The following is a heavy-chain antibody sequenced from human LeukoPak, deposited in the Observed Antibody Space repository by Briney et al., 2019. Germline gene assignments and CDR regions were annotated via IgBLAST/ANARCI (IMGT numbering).Heavy chain of an antibody. Sequence: SQTLSLTCTVSGGSISSGSYYWSWIRQPAGKGLEWIGRIYTSGSTNYNPSLKSRVTISVDTSKNQFSLKLSSVTAADTAVYYCARNDWSPTRGYFDYWGRGTLVTVSS. CDR1: GGSISSGSYY. D-gene: IGHD1-1*01. J-gene: IGHJ4*02. V-gene: IGHV4-61*02. CDR3: ARNDWSPTRGYFDY. CDR2: IYTSGST.